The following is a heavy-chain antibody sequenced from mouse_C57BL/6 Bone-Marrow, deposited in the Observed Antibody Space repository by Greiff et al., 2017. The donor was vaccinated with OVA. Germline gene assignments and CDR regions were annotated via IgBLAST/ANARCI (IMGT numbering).Heavy chain of an antibody. CDR1: GYTFTSYW. V-gene: IGHV1-74*01. CDR3: ATPTVVAEDWFAY. D-gene: IGHD1-1*01. Sequence: QVQLQQPGAELVKPGASVKVSCKASGYTFTSYWMHWVKQRPGQGLEWIGRIHPSDSDTNYNQKFKGKATLTVDKSSSTAYMQLSSLTSEDSAVYYCATPTVVAEDWFAYWGQGTLVTVSA. CDR2: IHPSDSDT. J-gene: IGHJ3*01.